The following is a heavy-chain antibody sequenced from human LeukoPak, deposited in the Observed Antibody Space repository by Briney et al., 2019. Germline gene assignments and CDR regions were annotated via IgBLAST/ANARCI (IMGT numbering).Heavy chain of an antibody. D-gene: IGHD1-26*01. CDR1: GGSMSNSY. V-gene: IGHV4-4*07. J-gene: IGHJ6*02. CDR2: IYTSGST. Sequence: SETLSLTCTVSGGSMSNSYWSWIRQPAGKGLEWIGRIYTSGSTNYNPSLKSRVTMSVDTSKNQSSLKLSSVTAADTAVYYCARYSGSYYYYYYGMDVWGQGTTVTVSS. CDR3: ARYSGSYYYYYYGMDV.